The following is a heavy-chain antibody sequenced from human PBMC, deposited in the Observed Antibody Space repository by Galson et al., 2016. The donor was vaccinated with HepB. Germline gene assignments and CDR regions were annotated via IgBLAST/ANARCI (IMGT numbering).Heavy chain of an antibody. CDR2: IWYDGSNT. Sequence: SLRLSCAASGFTFSDFGMHWVRQAPGKGLEWVGVIWYDGSNTHHADSVKGRFTISRDNSKNTLYLQMNSLRAEDTAVYYCAKDYSGYDWGIGYYYYAVDVWGQGTTVTVSS. CDR3: AKDYSGYDWGIGYYYYAVDV. V-gene: IGHV3-33*06. D-gene: IGHD5-12*01. J-gene: IGHJ6*02. CDR1: GFTFSDFG.